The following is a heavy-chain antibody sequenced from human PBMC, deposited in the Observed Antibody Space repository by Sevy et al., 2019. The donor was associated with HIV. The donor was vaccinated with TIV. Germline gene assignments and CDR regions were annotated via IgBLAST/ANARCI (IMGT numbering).Heavy chain of an antibody. CDR3: ARDGARITMVQGVLAYYHGMDV. V-gene: IGHV3-21*01. CDR1: GFTFSSYS. J-gene: IGHJ6*02. Sequence: GGSLRLSCAASGFTFSSYSMNWVRQAPGKGLEWVSSSTSSSNYIYYSDSVKGRFTISRDNDKNSLYLQMNSLRAEDTAVYYCARDGARITMVQGVLAYYHGMDVWGQGTTVTVSS. CDR2: STSSSNYI. D-gene: IGHD3-10*01.